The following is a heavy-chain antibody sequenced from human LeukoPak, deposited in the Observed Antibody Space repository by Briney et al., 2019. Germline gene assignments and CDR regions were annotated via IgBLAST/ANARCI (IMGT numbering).Heavy chain of an antibody. CDR2: IKSKTDGGTT. CDR1: GFTFSNAW. V-gene: IGHV3-15*01. Sequence: PGGSLRLSCAASGFTFSNAWMSWVRPAPGKGREWVGRIKSKTDGGTTDYAAPVKGRFTIARNDSKNTLYLQMNSLKTEDTALYSCTTDVYTASFDYWGQGTLVTVSS. J-gene: IGHJ4*02. CDR3: TTDVYTASFDY. D-gene: IGHD3-16*01.